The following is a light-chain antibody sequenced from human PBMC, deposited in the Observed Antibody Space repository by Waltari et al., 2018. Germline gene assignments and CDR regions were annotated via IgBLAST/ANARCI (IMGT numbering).Light chain of an antibody. J-gene: IGKJ3*01. Sequence: DIQMTQSPSSLSASVGDRVTITCRASQGIGNYLAWYQQKPGTVPKLLIYTASTLQSGVPSRFSGSGSAADFTLTISSLQPEDAATYYCQNYNIAPFTFGPGTRVDIK. V-gene: IGKV1-27*01. CDR2: TAS. CDR1: QGIGNY. CDR3: QNYNIAPFT.